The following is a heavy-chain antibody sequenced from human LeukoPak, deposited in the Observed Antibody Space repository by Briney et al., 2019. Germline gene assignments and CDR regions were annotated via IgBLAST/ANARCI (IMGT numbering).Heavy chain of an antibody. CDR3: ASFLSGTPFDY. D-gene: IGHD2-2*01. Sequence: GGSLRLSCAASGFTFSSYGMHWVRQAPGKGLEWVAIISYDGSNKYYADSVKGRFTISRDNSKNTLYLQMNSLRPEDTAVYYCASFLSGTPFDYWGQGTLVTVSS. CDR2: ISYDGSNK. CDR1: GFTFSSYG. V-gene: IGHV3-30*03. J-gene: IGHJ4*02.